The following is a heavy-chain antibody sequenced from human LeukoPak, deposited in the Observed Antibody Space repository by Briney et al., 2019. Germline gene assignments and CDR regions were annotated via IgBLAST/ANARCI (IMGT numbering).Heavy chain of an antibody. CDR1: GYTFTSYG. Sequence: ASVKVSCKASGYTFTSYGISWVRQAPGQGLEWMGWISAYNGNTNYAQKLQGRVTMTTDTSTSTAYMELRSLRSDDTAVYYCARDFGKFYYDSSGYYLDYWGQGTLVTVSS. CDR2: ISAYNGNT. V-gene: IGHV1-18*01. D-gene: IGHD3-22*01. J-gene: IGHJ4*02. CDR3: ARDFGKFYYDSSGYYLDY.